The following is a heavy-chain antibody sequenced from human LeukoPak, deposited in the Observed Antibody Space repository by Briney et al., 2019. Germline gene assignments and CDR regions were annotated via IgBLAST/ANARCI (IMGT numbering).Heavy chain of an antibody. CDR2: ISYSGSS. CDR3: ARARYREDSYGYAGGFYYMDV. J-gene: IGHJ6*03. CDR1: GGSTSNYY. D-gene: IGHD5-18*01. Sequence: SETLSLTCTVYGGSTSNYYWSWIRQPPGKGLEWIGYISYSGSSNSHPSLKSRVTISVDMSQTQVYLELSSVTAADTAVYYCARARYREDSYGYAGGFYYMDVWGKGTTVTVSS. V-gene: IGHV4-59*01.